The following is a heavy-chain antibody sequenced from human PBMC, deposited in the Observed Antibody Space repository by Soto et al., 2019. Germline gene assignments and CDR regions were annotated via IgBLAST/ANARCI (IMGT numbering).Heavy chain of an antibody. V-gene: IGHV3-30-3*01. Sequence: GGSLRLSCAASGFTFSSYAMHWVRQAPGKGLEWVAVISYDGSNKYYADSVKGRFTISRDNSKNTLYLQMNSLRAEDTAVYYCARDSTHYYYYGMDVWGQGTTVTVSS. CDR1: GFTFSSYA. D-gene: IGHD3-3*02. J-gene: IGHJ6*02. CDR2: ISYDGSNK. CDR3: ARDSTHYYYYGMDV.